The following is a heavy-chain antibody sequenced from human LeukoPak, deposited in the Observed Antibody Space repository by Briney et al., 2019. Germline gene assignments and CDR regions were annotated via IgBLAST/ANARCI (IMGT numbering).Heavy chain of an antibody. CDR3: ARDRNLYYDSTGYYCMDC. D-gene: IGHD3-22*01. CDR1: GYTFTGYY. Sequence: ASVKVSCKASGYTFTGYYMHWVRQAPGQGLEWMGWINPNSGGTNYAQSFQGRVTMTRDTSISTAYMSRLRSDDTAVYYCARDRNLYYDSTGYYCMDCWGQGTLVTVSS. V-gene: IGHV1-2*02. CDR2: INPNSGGT. J-gene: IGHJ4*02.